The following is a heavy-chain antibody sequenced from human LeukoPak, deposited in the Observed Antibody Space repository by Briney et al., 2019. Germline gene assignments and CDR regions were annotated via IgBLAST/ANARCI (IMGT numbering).Heavy chain of an antibody. Sequence: SETLSLTCAVYGGSFSGYYWSWIRQPPGKGLEWIGYIYYSGSTNYNPSLKSRVTISVDTSKNQFSLKLSSVTAADTAVYYCARGDDYGGNFDYWGQGTLVTVSS. CDR2: IYYSGST. CDR1: GGSFSGYY. CDR3: ARGDDYGGNFDY. J-gene: IGHJ4*02. D-gene: IGHD4-23*01. V-gene: IGHV4-59*01.